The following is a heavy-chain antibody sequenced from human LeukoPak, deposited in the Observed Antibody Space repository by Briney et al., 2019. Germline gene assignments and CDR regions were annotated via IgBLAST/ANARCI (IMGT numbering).Heavy chain of an antibody. J-gene: IGHJ4*02. CDR1: GFTFSSYG. CDR3: ARESESYDSSGSTFDY. CDR2: IRYDGSNK. D-gene: IGHD3-22*01. V-gene: IGHV3-30*02. Sequence: GGSLRLSCAASGFTFSSYGMHWVRQAPGKGLEWVAFIRYDGSNKYYADSVKGRFTISRDNSKNTLYLQMNSLRAEDTAVYYCARESESYDSSGSTFDYWGQGTLVTVSS.